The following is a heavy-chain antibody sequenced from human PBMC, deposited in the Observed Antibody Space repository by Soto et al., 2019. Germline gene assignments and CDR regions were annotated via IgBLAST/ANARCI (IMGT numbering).Heavy chain of an antibody. CDR3: ARDLDGSGSYYTNY. V-gene: IGHV1-18*01. J-gene: IGHJ4*02. D-gene: IGHD3-10*01. Sequence: ASVKVSCKTSGYSFSSIGISWVRQAPGQGLEWLGWISPHKDNTYYAQRLQGRVTMTTDTSTSTAYMELRSLRSDDTAVYFCARDLDGSGSYYTNYWGQGTLVTVSS. CDR2: ISPHKDNT. CDR1: GYSFSSIG.